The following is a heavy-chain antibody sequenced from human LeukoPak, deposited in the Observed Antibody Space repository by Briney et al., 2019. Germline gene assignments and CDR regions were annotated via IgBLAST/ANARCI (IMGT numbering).Heavy chain of an antibody. CDR1: GFTFSDYW. Sequence: PGGSLRLSCAASGFTFSDYWMHWVRQVPGKGLVWVSRIKGDGSETNYADSVKGRFTISRDNAKNTLFLQMNSLRVEDTAVYYCARLAVFPLWGQGTLVTVSS. V-gene: IGHV3-74*01. CDR2: IKGDGSET. D-gene: IGHD3-3*01. CDR3: ARLAVFPL. J-gene: IGHJ4*02.